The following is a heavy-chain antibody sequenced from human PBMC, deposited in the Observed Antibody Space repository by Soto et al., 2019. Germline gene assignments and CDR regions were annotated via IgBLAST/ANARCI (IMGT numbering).Heavy chain of an antibody. CDR2: IYYGGRT. J-gene: IGHJ5*02. D-gene: IGHD3-3*01. CDR3: ARALGGAISGGWFDP. CDR1: GVSVSTNTQY. Sequence: SETLSLTCTVSGVSVSTNTQYWGWIRQSPGKGLEWIGSIYYGGRTYYNPSLKSRVTISVDTSKNQFSLRLSSVTAADTAVYYCARALGGAISGGWFDPWGQGTLVTVSS. V-gene: IGHV4-39*01.